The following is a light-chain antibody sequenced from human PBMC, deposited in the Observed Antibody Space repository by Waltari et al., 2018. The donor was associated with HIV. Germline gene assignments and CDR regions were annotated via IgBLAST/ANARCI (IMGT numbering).Light chain of an antibody. CDR3: QHRHNWPVFT. CDR1: QSINTY. V-gene: IGKV3-11*01. CDR2: DAS. J-gene: IGKJ3*01. Sequence: DIVLTQSPATLSLTPGAGATLSCRASQSINTYLAWYQQKPGQAPRLLIYDASNRATGIPVRFSGSGSGTDFTLTVSSLEPEDFAVYYCQHRHNWPVFTFGPGTRVDV.